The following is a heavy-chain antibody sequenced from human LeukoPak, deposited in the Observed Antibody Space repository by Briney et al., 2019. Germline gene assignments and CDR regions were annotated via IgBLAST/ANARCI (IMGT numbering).Heavy chain of an antibody. CDR2: ITGSADRT. J-gene: IGHJ4*02. CDR3: ARPQVVVLNPFDY. V-gene: IGHV3-23*01. CDR1: GFTFSTHA. Sequence: GGSLRLSCAPSGFTFSTHAMSWVRQPPGKGLEWVSAITGSADRTHYADSVKGRFTISRDNSKNIVYLQMNSLRAKDTAVYFCARPQVVVLNPFDYWGEGTLVTVSS. D-gene: IGHD3-10*01.